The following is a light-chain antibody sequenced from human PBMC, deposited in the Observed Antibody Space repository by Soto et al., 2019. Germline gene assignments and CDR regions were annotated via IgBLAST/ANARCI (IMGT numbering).Light chain of an antibody. CDR1: QSVGDY. J-gene: IGKJ4*01. Sequence: EIVLTQAPATLSLAPGESATLSCRASQSVGDYLGWYQQKPGQAPRLLIYDASQRATGVPARFSASGSGTDFTLTISSLEPEDFAIYDCQQREDWPRAFGGGTKVEFK. CDR3: QQREDWPRA. V-gene: IGKV3-11*01. CDR2: DAS.